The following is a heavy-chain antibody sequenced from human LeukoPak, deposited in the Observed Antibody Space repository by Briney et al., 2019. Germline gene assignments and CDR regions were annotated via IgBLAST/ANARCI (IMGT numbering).Heavy chain of an antibody. CDR3: AKRRTGDTYYFDY. V-gene: IGHV3-23*01. D-gene: IGHD7-27*01. J-gene: IGHJ4*02. Sequence: GGSLRLSCAASGFTFSSYSMNWVRQAPGKGLEWVSAISGSGGSTYYADSVKGRFTISRDNSKNTLYLQMNSLRAEDTAVYYCAKRRTGDTYYFDYWGQGTLVTVSS. CDR1: GFTFSSYS. CDR2: ISGSGGST.